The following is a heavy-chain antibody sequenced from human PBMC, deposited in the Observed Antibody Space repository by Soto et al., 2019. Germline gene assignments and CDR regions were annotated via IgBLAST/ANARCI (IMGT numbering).Heavy chain of an antibody. CDR1: GASISSGTFY. Sequence: SETLSLTCTVSGASISSGTFYWTWIRQHPGKGLEWIGYIYYSGSTYYSPSLKSRLTISLDTSKNQFSLRLSSVTAADTAVYYCARGLASGTRIDYWGQGTLVTVSS. D-gene: IGHD3-10*01. CDR2: IYYSGST. J-gene: IGHJ4*02. V-gene: IGHV4-31*03. CDR3: ARGLASGTRIDY.